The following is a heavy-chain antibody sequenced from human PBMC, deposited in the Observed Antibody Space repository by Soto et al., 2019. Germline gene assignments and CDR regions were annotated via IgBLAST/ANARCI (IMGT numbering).Heavy chain of an antibody. D-gene: IGHD2-21*02. Sequence: GGSLRLPCAASGFTFSSYAMSWVRQAPGKGLEWVSAISGSGGSTYYADSVKGRFTISRDNSKNTLYLQMNSLRAEDTAVYYCAKDLDGGNSGYYYYYGMDVWGQGTTVTVSS. J-gene: IGHJ6*02. V-gene: IGHV3-23*01. CDR3: AKDLDGGNSGYYYYYGMDV. CDR2: ISGSGGST. CDR1: GFTFSSYA.